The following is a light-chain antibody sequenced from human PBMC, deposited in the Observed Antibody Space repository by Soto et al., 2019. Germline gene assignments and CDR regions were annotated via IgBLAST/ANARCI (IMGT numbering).Light chain of an antibody. CDR1: SSNVGKNF. CDR2: DNQ. CDR3: GTWDSSLTIGVI. V-gene: IGLV1-51*01. J-gene: IGLJ2*01. Sequence: QSVLTQTPSVSAAPGQKVSISCSGSSSNVGKNFVSWYQHVPGKAPKLLIYDNQKRPSGIPDRFSASKSGTLATLDITGLQTGDEADYYCGTWDSSLTIGVIFGGGTKVTVL.